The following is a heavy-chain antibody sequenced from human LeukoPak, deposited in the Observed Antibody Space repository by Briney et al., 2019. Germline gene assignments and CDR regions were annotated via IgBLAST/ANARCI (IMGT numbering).Heavy chain of an antibody. CDR2: INPNSGGT. CDR1: GYTFTGYY. D-gene: IGHD3-9*01. J-gene: IGHJ6*02. Sequence: ASVKVSCKASGYTFTGYYMHWVRQATGQGLGWMGWINPNSGGTNYAQKFQGRVTMTRDTSISTAYMELGRLRSDDTAVYYCARERYYDILTGYRYGMDVWGQGTTVTVSS. CDR3: ARERYYDILTGYRYGMDV. V-gene: IGHV1-2*02.